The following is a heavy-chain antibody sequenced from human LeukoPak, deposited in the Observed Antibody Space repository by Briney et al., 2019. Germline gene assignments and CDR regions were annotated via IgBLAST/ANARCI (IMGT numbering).Heavy chain of an antibody. CDR3: ARGRARLANY. D-gene: IGHD5-12*01. CDR2: INHSGST. V-gene: IGHV4-34*01. CDR1: GGSFSGYY. Sequence: PSETLSLTCAVYGGSFSGYYWSWIRQPPGKGLEWIGEINHSGSTNYNPSLKSRVTISVDTSKNQFSLKLSSVTAADTAVYYCARGRARLANYWGQGTLVTVSS. J-gene: IGHJ4*02.